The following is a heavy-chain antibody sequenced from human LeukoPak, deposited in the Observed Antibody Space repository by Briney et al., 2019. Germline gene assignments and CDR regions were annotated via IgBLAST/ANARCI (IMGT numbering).Heavy chain of an antibody. CDR1: GYTFTGSY. J-gene: IGHJ4*02. CDR3: ARSPHILTGENFDY. V-gene: IGHV1-2*02. Sequence: ASVKVSCKASGYTFTGSYMHWVRQAPGQGLEWMGWINLNSGGTNYAQKFQGRVAMTRDTSISTAYMELSRLRSDDTAVYYCARSPHILTGENFDYWGQGTLVTVSS. CDR2: INLNSGGT. D-gene: IGHD3-9*01.